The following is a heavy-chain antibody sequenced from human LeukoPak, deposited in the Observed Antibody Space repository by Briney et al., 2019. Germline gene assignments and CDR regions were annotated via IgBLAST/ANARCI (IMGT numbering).Heavy chain of an antibody. D-gene: IGHD3-10*01. CDR1: GGSISSGGYY. CDR3: ARAPRGLRHYYYMDV. J-gene: IGHJ6*03. V-gene: IGHV4-31*03. CDR2: IYYSGNT. Sequence: SQTLSLTCTVSGGSISSGGYYWSWIRQHPGKGLEWIGYIYYSGNTNYNPSLKSRVSISVDTSENQFSLRLSSVTAADTAVYYCARAPRGLRHYYYMDVWGKGTTVTVSS.